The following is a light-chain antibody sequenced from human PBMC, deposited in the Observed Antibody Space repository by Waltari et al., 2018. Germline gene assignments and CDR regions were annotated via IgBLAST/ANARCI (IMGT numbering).Light chain of an antibody. CDR2: KVS. CDR1: QRLVHIDGNPY. CDR3: MQGTHWPLT. V-gene: IGKV2-30*02. Sequence: DVVLSQSPLSLLVTLAQPASIPSTSSQRLVHIDGNPYLSLFHLRPCQAPRRLIYKVSNRESGVPDRFSASGSGTDFTLKISRVEAEDVGVYYCMQGTHWPLTFGGGTKVEMK. J-gene: IGKJ4*01.